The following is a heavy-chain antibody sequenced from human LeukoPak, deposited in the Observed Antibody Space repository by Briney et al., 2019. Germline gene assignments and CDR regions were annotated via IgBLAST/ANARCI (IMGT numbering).Heavy chain of an antibody. V-gene: IGHV1-2*02. CDR3: ARDLSIAAPGTDFDY. Sequence: ASVKVSCKASGYTFTGYSVHWVRQAPGQGLEWMGWINPNSGGTKYALKFQGRVTMTRDTSISTAYMELSRLTSDDTAVYYCARDLSIAAPGTDFDYWGQGTLVTVSS. CDR2: INPNSGGT. D-gene: IGHD6-13*01. CDR1: GYTFTGYS. J-gene: IGHJ4*02.